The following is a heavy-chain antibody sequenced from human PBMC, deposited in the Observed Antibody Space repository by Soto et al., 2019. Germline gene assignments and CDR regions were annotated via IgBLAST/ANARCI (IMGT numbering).Heavy chain of an antibody. Sequence: QVQLQESGPGLVKPSETLSLTCTVSGGSISSYYWSWIRQPPGKGLEWIGYIYYSGSTNYNPSLKSRDTISVDTSKNQFSLKLSSVTAADTAVYYCARDLQHCGNYVGAFDIWGQGTMVTVSS. J-gene: IGHJ3*02. CDR1: GGSISSYY. CDR3: ARDLQHCGNYVGAFDI. D-gene: IGHD4-17*01. CDR2: IYYSGST. V-gene: IGHV4-59*01.